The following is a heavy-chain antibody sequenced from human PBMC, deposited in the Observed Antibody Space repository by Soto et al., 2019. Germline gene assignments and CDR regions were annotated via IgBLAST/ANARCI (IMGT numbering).Heavy chain of an antibody. CDR2: IYYSGST. J-gene: IGHJ6*02. CDR3: ARDEGQAGYGMDV. CDR1: GGSISSGGYY. V-gene: IGHV4-31*03. D-gene: IGHD6-19*01. Sequence: PSETLSLTCTVSGGSISSGGYYWSWIRQHPGKGLEWIGYIYYSGSTYYNPSLKSRVTISVDTSKNQFSLKLSSVTAADTAVYYCARDEGQAGYGMDVWGQGTTVTVSS.